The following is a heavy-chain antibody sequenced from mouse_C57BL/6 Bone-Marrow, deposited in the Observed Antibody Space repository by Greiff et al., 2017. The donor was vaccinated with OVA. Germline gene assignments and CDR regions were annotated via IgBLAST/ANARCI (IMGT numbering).Heavy chain of an antibody. CDR3: ARRTEAMDY. J-gene: IGHJ4*01. CDR1: GYTFTDYY. V-gene: IGHV1-76*01. Sequence: QVQLQQSGAELVRPGASVKLSCKASGYTFTDYYINWVKQRPGQGLEWIARIYPGSGNTYYNEKFKGKATLTAEKSSSPAYMQLSSLTSEDAAVYFCARRTEAMDYWGQGTSVTVSS. D-gene: IGHD1-1*01. CDR2: IYPGSGNT.